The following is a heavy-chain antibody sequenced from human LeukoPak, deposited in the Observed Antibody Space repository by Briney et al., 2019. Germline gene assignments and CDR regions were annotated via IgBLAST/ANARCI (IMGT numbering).Heavy chain of an antibody. CDR1: GGSFRGYL. CDR2: ITHNGCT. D-gene: IGHD1-26*01. J-gene: IGHJ6*03. V-gene: IGHV4-34*01. Sequence: SETLSLTCAVYGGSFRGYLWVWVRQTPGKGLEWLGEITHNGCTNYLPSRSGRVSVFQDVSKNQFSLKLSSVTAADTGVYYCARGNSGSHWGDHYFYMDVWGKGTTVIVSS. CDR3: ARGNSGSHWGDHYFYMDV.